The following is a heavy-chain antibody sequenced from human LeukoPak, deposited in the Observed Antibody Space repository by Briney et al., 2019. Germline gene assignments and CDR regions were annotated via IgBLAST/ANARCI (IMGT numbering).Heavy chain of an antibody. J-gene: IGHJ3*02. Sequence: GGSLRLSCAASGFTFSSYSVNWVRQAPGKGLEWVSSISSSGNYIEYADSVKGRSTISRDNAKNSLYLQMNSLRAEDTAVYYCAREGPLTGDAFDIWGQGTMVPVSS. CDR2: ISSSGNYI. CDR3: AREGPLTGDAFDI. CDR1: GFTFSSYS. D-gene: IGHD7-27*01. V-gene: IGHV3-21*01.